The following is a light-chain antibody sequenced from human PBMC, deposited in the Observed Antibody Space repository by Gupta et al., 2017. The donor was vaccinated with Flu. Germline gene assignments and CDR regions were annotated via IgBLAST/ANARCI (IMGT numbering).Light chain of an antibody. V-gene: IGKV3-20*01. Sequence: ELVLTPPPATLPLYPGERATPSCRASQSVSSRFLAWYQQKPGQAPRLIIYGASTRATGIPDRFSGSGSGTDFSLTISSLEPEDFAVYFCQQGGSSPLTFGEGTTVEI. CDR2: GAS. J-gene: IGKJ4*02. CDR1: QSVSSRF. CDR3: QQGGSSPLT.